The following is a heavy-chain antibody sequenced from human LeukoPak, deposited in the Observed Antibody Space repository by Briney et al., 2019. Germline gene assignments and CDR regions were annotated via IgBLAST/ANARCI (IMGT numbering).Heavy chain of an antibody. CDR3: AKLHFAGLDY. CDR1: GFTFSSYA. J-gene: IGHJ4*02. CDR2: ISYDGSNK. Sequence: GGSLRLSCAASGFTFSSYAMHWVRQAPGKGLEWVAVISYDGSNKKYADSVKGRFTISRDNSKNTLYLQMNSLRAEDTAVYYCAKLHFAGLDYWGQGTLVTVSS. D-gene: IGHD3-10*01. V-gene: IGHV3-30*04.